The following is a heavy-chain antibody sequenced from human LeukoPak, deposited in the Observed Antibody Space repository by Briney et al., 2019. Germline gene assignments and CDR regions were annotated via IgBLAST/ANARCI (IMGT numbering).Heavy chain of an antibody. V-gene: IGHV1-69*13. CDR3: ARERYCSSTSCYNEIDY. CDR2: IIPIFSAT. Sequence: GASVKVSCKASGGTDSNYAVTWLRQAPGQGLEWMGGIIPIFSATNYAQKFQGRLTISADDSTSTAYMELSRLRSDDTAVYYCARERYCSSTSCYNEIDYWGQGTLVTVSS. J-gene: IGHJ4*02. CDR1: GGTDSNYA. D-gene: IGHD2-2*02.